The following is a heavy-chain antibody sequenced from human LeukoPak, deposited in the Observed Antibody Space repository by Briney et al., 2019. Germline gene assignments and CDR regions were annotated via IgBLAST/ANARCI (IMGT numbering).Heavy chain of an antibody. J-gene: IGHJ4*02. CDR3: ARARSGYSAYDWIY. CDR1: GFTFSTYS. CDR2: ISSSSSYI. V-gene: IGHV3-21*01. Sequence: GGSLRLSGAASGFTFSTYSMNRLRQAPAPGLYCISSISSSSSYIYYADSVKGRFTISRDNAKNSLYLQMNSLRAEDTAVYYCARARSGYSAYDWIYWGQGTLVTVSS. D-gene: IGHD5-12*01.